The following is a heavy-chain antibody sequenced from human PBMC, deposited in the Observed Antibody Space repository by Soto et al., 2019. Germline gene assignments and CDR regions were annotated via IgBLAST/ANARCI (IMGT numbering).Heavy chain of an antibody. CDR2: IIPILGIA. V-gene: IGHV1-69*02. D-gene: IGHD6-19*01. CDR3: AGPQWLVPSSSKNNDAFDI. Sequence: ASVKVSCKASGGTFSSYTISWVRQAPGQGLEWMGRIIPILGIANYAQKFQGRVTITADKSTSTAYMELSSLRSEDTAVYYCAGPQWLVPSSSKNNDAFDIWGQGTMVTVSS. CDR1: GGTFSSYT. J-gene: IGHJ3*02.